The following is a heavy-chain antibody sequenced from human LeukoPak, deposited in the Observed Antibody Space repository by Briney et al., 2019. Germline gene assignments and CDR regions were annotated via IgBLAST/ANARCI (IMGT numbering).Heavy chain of an antibody. CDR3: ARAIAARPPDY. D-gene: IGHD6-6*01. Sequence: PSETVSLTCTVSGDSIGSHYWSWIRQPPGKGLEWIGYIYYSGSTNYNPSLKSRVTIAVDTSKNQFSLKLSSVTAADTAMYYCARAIAARPPDYWGQGTLVTVSS. CDR1: GDSIGSHY. V-gene: IGHV4-59*11. CDR2: IYYSGST. J-gene: IGHJ4*02.